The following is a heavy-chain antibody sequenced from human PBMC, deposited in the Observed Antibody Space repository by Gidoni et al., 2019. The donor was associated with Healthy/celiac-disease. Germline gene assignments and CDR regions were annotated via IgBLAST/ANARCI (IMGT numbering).Heavy chain of an antibody. D-gene: IGHD1-26*01. CDR3: ARSLGVGATHFDY. CDR1: GGSISSSNW. J-gene: IGHJ4*02. V-gene: IGHV4-4*02. Sequence: QVQLQESGPGLVKPSGTLSLTCAVSGGSISSSNWWSWVRQPPGKGLEWIGEIYHSGSTNDNPSLKSRVTLSVDKSKNQFSLDLTSVTAADTAVYYCARSLGVGATHFDYWGQGTLVTVSS. CDR2: IYHSGST.